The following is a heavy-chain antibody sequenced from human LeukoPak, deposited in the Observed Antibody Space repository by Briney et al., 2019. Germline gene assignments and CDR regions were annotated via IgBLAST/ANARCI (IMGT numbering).Heavy chain of an antibody. CDR3: ARDQVGLADYDPTSAY. CDR2: ISAYNGNT. D-gene: IGHD3-22*01. J-gene: IGHJ4*02. V-gene: IGHV1-18*01. Sequence: ASVKVSCKSSGYTFTSYGISWVRQAPGQGLEWMGWISAYNGNTNYAQKLQGRVTMTTDTSTSTAYMELRSLRSDDTAVYYCARDQVGLADYDPTSAYWGQGTLVTVSS. CDR1: GYTFTSYG.